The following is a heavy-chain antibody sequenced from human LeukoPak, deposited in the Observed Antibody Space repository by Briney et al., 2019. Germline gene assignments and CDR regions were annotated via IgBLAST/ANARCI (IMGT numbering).Heavy chain of an antibody. D-gene: IGHD2-2*01. CDR2: IYYSGST. CDR1: GGSISSGGYY. CDR3: ARYLRYQLLSAFDI. Sequence: SETLSLTCTVSGGSISSGGYYWSWIRQHPGKGLEWIGYIYYSGSTYYNPSLKSRVTISVDTSKNQFSLKLSSVTAADTAVYYCARYLRYQLLSAFDIWGQGTMVTGSS. V-gene: IGHV4-31*03. J-gene: IGHJ3*02.